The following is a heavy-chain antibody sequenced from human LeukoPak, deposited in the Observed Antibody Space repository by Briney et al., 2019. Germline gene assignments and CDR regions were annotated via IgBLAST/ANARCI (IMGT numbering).Heavy chain of an antibody. CDR3: ATVSGSGSYYNHFDY. J-gene: IGHJ4*02. CDR1: GYTFTDYC. CDR2: VDPEDDET. Sequence: ASVKVSCKVSGYTFTDYCMHWVQQAPGKGLEWMELVDPEDDETLYAEKFQGRVTITADTSSDTAYMELSSLRSEDTAVYYCATVSGSGSYYNHFDYWGQGTLVTVSS. V-gene: IGHV1-69-2*01. D-gene: IGHD3-10*01.